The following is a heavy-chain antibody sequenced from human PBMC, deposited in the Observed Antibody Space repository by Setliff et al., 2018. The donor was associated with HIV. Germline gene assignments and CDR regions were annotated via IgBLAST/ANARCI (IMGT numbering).Heavy chain of an antibody. CDR1: GGSISIYY. Sequence: SETLSLTCTVSGGSISIYYWSWIRQPPGKGLEWIGYIYYSGSTNYNPSLKSRVTISVDTSKNQLSLKMSSVTAADTAVYYCARDREVGAPYYYYGMDVWGQGTTVTVSS. CDR2: IYYSGST. V-gene: IGHV4-59*01. J-gene: IGHJ6*02. D-gene: IGHD1-26*01. CDR3: ARDREVGAPYYYYGMDV.